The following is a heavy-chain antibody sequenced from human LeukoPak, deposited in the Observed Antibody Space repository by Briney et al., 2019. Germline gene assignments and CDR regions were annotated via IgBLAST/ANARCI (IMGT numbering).Heavy chain of an antibody. CDR1: GGSISSYY. J-gene: IGHJ5*02. D-gene: IGHD3-3*01. CDR2: IYYSGST. Sequence: NPSETLSLTCTVSGGSISSYYWSWIRPPPGKGLEWIGYIYYSGSTNYNPSLKNRVTISVDTSKNQFSLKLSSVTAADTAVYYCARSGTNWSGYPINWFDPWGQGTLVTVSS. V-gene: IGHV4-59*01. CDR3: ARSGTNWSGYPINWFDP.